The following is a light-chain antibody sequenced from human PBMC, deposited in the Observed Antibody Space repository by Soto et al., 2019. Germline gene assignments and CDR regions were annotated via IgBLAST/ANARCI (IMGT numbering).Light chain of an antibody. CDR3: QQRSNWPPA. CDR2: DAS. Sequence: EIVVTQSPATLSLSPGERATISCRASQSVSSYLAWYQQKPGQAPRLLIYDASNRATCIPARFSGSGSGTDFPLTISSLEPEDFAVYYCQQRSNWPPAFGQGTKLEIK. V-gene: IGKV3-11*01. CDR1: QSVSSY. J-gene: IGKJ2*01.